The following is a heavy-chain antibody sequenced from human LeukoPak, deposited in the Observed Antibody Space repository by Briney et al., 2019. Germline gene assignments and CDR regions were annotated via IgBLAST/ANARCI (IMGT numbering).Heavy chain of an antibody. D-gene: IGHD1-26*01. J-gene: IGHJ5*02. V-gene: IGHV5-51*01. CDR2: IYPGDSDT. CDR1: GYKITSHW. CDR3: ARYFSGRPLIGSNWFDP. Sequence: PGESLKISCQASGYKITSHWIAWVRQMPGKSPEWMGIIYPGDSDTRYSPSFQGQVTISADRSISTAYLQWSSLKASDTAMYYYARYFSGRPLIGSNWFDPWGQGTLVTVSS.